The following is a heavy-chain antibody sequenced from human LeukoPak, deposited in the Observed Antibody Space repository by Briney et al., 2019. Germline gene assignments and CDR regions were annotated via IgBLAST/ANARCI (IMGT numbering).Heavy chain of an antibody. J-gene: IGHJ6*04. D-gene: IGHD3-10*01. CDR3: ARDGSPYGSGSYFHYYYYGMDV. CDR1: GYSISSGYY. V-gene: IGHV4-38-2*02. CDR2: IYHSGST. Sequence: SETLSLTCAVSGYSISSGYYWGWIRQPPGKGLGWIGSIYHSGSTYYNPPLKSRVTISVDTSKNQFSLKLSSVTAADTAVYYCARDGSPYGSGSYFHYYYYGMDVWGKGTTVTVSS.